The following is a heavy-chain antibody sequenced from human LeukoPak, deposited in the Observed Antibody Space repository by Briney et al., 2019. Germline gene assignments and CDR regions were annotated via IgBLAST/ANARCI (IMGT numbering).Heavy chain of an antibody. D-gene: IGHD6-13*01. CDR1: GFTFDDYA. V-gene: IGHV3-9*01. Sequence: PGRSLRLSCAASGFTFDDYAMHWVRQAPGKGLEWVSGISWNSGSIGYADSVKGRFTISRDNAKNSLYLHMNSLRAEDTALYYCAKGGAGSWFDPWGQGTLVTVSS. CDR3: AKGGAGSWFDP. CDR2: ISWNSGSI. J-gene: IGHJ5*02.